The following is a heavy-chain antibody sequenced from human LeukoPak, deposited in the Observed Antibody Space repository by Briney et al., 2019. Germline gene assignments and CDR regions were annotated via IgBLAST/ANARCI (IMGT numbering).Heavy chain of an antibody. CDR1: GFTFSSYA. D-gene: IGHD6-13*01. CDR2: ISGSGGST. V-gene: IGHV3-23*01. Sequence: GGSLRLSCAASGFTFSSYAMSWVRQAPGKGLEWVSAISGSGGSTYYADSVKGRFTISRGNSKNTLYLQMNSLRAEDTAVYYCAKSSPYYYYYYGMDVWGQGTTVTVSS. CDR3: AKSSPYYYYYYGMDV. J-gene: IGHJ6*02.